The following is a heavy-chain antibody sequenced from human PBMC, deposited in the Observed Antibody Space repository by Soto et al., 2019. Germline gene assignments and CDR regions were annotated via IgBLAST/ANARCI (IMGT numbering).Heavy chain of an antibody. CDR2: MNQDGSEI. J-gene: IGHJ4*02. CDR3: ARDVSYQRFDS. D-gene: IGHD3-16*02. V-gene: IGHV3-7*01. Sequence: GGSLRLSCVGSGFNFSSFWICWIRQTPGKGLEWVTNMNQDGSEIAYADSVKGRFTVSRDNAKNAVYLQMNSLTVEDTAVYFCARDVSYQRFDSWGQGALVTVSS. CDR1: GFNFSSFW.